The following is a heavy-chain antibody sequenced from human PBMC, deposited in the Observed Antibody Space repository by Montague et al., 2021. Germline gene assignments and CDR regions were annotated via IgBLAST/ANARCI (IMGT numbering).Heavy chain of an antibody. CDR1: RGLISSFS. D-gene: IGHD2-8*01. CDR3: ARRGRPMGLYHFDY. Sequence: SETLSLTCIVSRGLISSFSWACIRQAPGEAVEWIGDLYDIGDTYYNPSLHSRLTFSLDTSRNHFFLRLTSVTAADTAADYCARRGRPMGLYHFDYWGQGTLVTVPS. CDR2: LYDIGDT. V-gene: IGHV4-59*01. J-gene: IGHJ4*02.